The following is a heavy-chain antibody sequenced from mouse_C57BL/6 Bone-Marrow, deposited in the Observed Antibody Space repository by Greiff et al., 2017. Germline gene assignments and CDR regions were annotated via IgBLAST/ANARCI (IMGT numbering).Heavy chain of an antibody. CDR3: AANWGAY. CDR2: IDPGNSDT. D-gene: IGHD4-1*01. Sequence: EVQLVESGTVLARPGASVKMSCKTSGYTFTSYWMHWVKQRPGQGLEWIGAIDPGNSDTSYNQKFKGKATLTAVTSASTAYMELSSLTNEDSAVYYCAANWGAYWGQGTLVTVSA. J-gene: IGHJ3*01. CDR1: GYTFTSYW. V-gene: IGHV1-5*01.